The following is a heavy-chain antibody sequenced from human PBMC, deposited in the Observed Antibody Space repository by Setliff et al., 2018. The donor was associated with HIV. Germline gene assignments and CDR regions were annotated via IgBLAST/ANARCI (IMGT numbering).Heavy chain of an antibody. CDR1: GYTFTSYD. CDR3: ARDVVVAAASGFDP. J-gene: IGHJ5*02. CDR2: MNPNSGDT. Sequence: GASVKVSCKASGYTFTSYDINWVRQATGQGLEWMGWMNPNSGDTGYAQQFQGRVTMTRNTSISTAYMELSSLRSEDTAVYYCARDVVVAAASGFDPWGQGTMVTVSS. D-gene: IGHD2-15*01. V-gene: IGHV1-8*02.